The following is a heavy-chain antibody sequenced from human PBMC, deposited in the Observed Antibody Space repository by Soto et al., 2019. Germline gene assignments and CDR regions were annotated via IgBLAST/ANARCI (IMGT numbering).Heavy chain of an antibody. D-gene: IGHD4-17*01. CDR1: GGSFSGYY. CDR3: GGCVYGDYPRY. CDR2: INRSGST. V-gene: IGHV4-34*01. J-gene: IGHJ4*02. Sequence: QVQVQQWGAGLLKPSETLSLTCAVYGGSFSGYYWSWIRQPPGKGLEWIGEINRSGSTNYNPPLKSRVPLSVDTSKNQVPLTLNSVTAADPAVYCCGGCVYGDYPRYWGQGTLVTV.